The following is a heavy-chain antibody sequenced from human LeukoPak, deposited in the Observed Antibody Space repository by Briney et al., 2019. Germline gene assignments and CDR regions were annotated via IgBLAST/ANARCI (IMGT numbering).Heavy chain of an antibody. J-gene: IGHJ4*02. CDR1: GYSFTSYW. V-gene: IGHV5-51*01. D-gene: IGHD2-2*01. CDR3: ARLRYCSSTSCSYFDY. CDR2: IYPGDSDT. Sequence: GESLQISCKGSGYSFTSYWIGWVRQLPGKGLEWMGIIYPGDSDTRYSPSFQGQVTISADKSISTAYLQWSSLKASDTAMYYCARLRYCSSTSCSYFDYWGQGTLATVSS.